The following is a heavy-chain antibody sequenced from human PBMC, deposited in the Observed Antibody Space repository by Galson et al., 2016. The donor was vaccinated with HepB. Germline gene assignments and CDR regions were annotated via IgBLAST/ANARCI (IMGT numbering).Heavy chain of an antibody. D-gene: IGHD3-16*01. J-gene: IGHJ4*02. CDR2: MFSRGGA. CDR1: GYSVATNY. CDR3: ASSPTGGY. V-gene: IGHV3-66*01. Sequence: SLRLSCAGSGYSVATNYMIRVRQAPGEGLEWVSLMFSRGGAFYADSVTGRFTISRDISKNTLFLQMNNLRADDTAAYYCASSPTGGYWGQGTLVTVSS.